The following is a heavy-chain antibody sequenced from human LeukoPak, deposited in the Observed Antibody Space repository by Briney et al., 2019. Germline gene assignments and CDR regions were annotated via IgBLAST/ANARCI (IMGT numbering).Heavy chain of an antibody. D-gene: IGHD3-16*01. CDR1: GFTFSIYS. J-gene: IGHJ4*02. CDR2: ISSSSSTI. V-gene: IGHV3-48*01. Sequence: GGSLRLSCAASGFTFSIYSMNWVRQAPGKGLEWVSYISSSSSTIHYVDSVKGRFTISRDDAKNSLYLQMNNLRAEDTDVYYCARDLYPGYWGQGTLVTVSS. CDR3: ARDLYPGY.